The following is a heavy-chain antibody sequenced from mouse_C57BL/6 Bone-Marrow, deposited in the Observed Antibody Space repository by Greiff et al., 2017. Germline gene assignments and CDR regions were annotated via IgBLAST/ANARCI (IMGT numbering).Heavy chain of an antibody. J-gene: IGHJ3*01. CDR2: INPGSGGT. CDR1: GYAFTNYL. CDR3: ARSKNWDSWCAY. V-gene: IGHV1-54*01. D-gene: IGHD4-1*01. Sequence: QVQLQQSGAELVRPGTSVKVSCKASGYAFTNYLIEWVKQRPGQGLEWIGVINPGSGGTNYNEKFKGKATLTADKSSSTAYMQLSSLTSEYSAVDFCARSKNWDSWCAYWGQGTLVMVSA.